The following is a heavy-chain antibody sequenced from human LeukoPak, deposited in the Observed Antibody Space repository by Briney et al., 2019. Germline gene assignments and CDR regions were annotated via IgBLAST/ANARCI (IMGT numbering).Heavy chain of an antibody. Sequence: SETLSLTCTVSGGSISSYYWSWIRQPPGKGLEWIGYIYYSGSTNYNPSLKSRVTISVDTSKNQFSLKLSSVTAADTAVYYCARSNISSWYYAGHFDYWGQGTLVTVSS. D-gene: IGHD6-13*01. CDR3: ARSNISSWYYAGHFDY. V-gene: IGHV4-59*08. J-gene: IGHJ4*02. CDR1: GGSISSYY. CDR2: IYYSGST.